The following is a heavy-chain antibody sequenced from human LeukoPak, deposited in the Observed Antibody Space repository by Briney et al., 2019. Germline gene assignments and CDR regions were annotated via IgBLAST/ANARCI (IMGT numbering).Heavy chain of an antibody. V-gene: IGHV4-34*01. D-gene: IGHD7-27*01. Sequence: SETLSLTCAVYGGSFSDYSWSWIRQPPGKGLEWIGEIKHSGSTNCNPSLKSRVAISIDTSKNQFSLRLSSVTAADTAIYYCARGPLVWPSGYYYYYGMDLWGQGTTVTVSS. CDR1: GGSFSDYS. J-gene: IGHJ6*02. CDR3: ARGPLVWPSGYYYYYGMDL. CDR2: IKHSGST.